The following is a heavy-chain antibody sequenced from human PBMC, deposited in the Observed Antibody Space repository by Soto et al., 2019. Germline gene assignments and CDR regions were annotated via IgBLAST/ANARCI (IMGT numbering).Heavy chain of an antibody. CDR2: ISTYNGNT. CDR3: ARRLYGDYNY. Sequence: ASVKVSCKASGYSFTTSGITWVRQAPGQGLEWMGWISTYNGNTNYAQKLQDRVTLTTDTSTSTAYMELRSLRSDDTAVYYCARRLYGDYNYWGQGTLVTSPQ. CDR1: GYSFTTSG. D-gene: IGHD4-17*01. V-gene: IGHV1-18*01. J-gene: IGHJ4*02.